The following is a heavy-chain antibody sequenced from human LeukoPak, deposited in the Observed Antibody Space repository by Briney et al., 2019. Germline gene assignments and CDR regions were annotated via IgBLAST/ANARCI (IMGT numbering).Heavy chain of an antibody. D-gene: IGHD3-10*01. CDR1: GGTFSSYA. Sequence: GASVKVSCKASGGTFSSYAISWVRQAPGQGLEWMGGIIPIFGTANYAQKFQGRVTITADKSTSTAYMELSSLRSEDTAVYYCAGRSSGRRENWFDPWGQGTLVTVSS. J-gene: IGHJ5*02. V-gene: IGHV1-69*06. CDR2: IIPIFGTA. CDR3: AGRSSGRRENWFDP.